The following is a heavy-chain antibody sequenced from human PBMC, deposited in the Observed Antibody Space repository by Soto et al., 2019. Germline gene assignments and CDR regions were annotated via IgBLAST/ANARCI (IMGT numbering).Heavy chain of an antibody. V-gene: IGHV3-74*03. J-gene: IGHJ3*02. CDR1: GFTFSGHW. D-gene: IGHD2-2*01. CDR2: INTDGGSS. CDR3: AREAGYCSRTSCYRRACDT. Sequence: EVQLVESGGDLVQPGGSLSLSCAASGFTFSGHWMHWVRQVPGKGLEWVSRINTDGGSSAYADSVKGRFTISRDNAKNTLYLHMNGLRAEDTAVYYCAREAGYCSRTSCYRRACDTWCQRTTVTVSS.